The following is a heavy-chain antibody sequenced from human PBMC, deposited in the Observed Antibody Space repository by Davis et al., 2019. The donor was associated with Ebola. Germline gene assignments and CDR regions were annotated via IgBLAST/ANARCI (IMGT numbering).Heavy chain of an antibody. CDR2: INHSGST. CDR3: ARGASGVYYYGSGSYFAMDA. J-gene: IGHJ6*02. CDR1: GGSFSGYY. V-gene: IGHV4-34*01. D-gene: IGHD3-10*01. Sequence: SETLSLTCAVYGGSFSGYYWSWIRQPPGKGLEWIGEINHSGSTNYNPSLKSRVTISVDTSKNQFSLKLSSVTAADTAVYYCARGASGVYYYGSGSYFAMDAWGQGTTVTVSS.